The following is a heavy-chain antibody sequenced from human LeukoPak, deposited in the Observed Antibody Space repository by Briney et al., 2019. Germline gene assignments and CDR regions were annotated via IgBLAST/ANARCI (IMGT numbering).Heavy chain of an antibody. D-gene: IGHD2/OR15-2a*01. J-gene: IGHJ4*02. CDR3: ARDFYDGFALDY. Sequence: PGGSLRLSCAASGFTFKNYNMVWVRQAPGKGLEWVSFIFSTSTYIYYRDSVRGRFTISRDNAKNSLFLQMDSLTVEDTAIYYCARDFYDGFALDYWGQGIPVTVSS. CDR2: IFSTSTYI. CDR1: GFTFKNYN. V-gene: IGHV3-21*01.